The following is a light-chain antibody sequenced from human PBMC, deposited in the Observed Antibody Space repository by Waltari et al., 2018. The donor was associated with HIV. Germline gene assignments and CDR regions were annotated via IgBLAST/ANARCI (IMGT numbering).Light chain of an antibody. J-gene: IGKJ3*01. V-gene: IGKV3-20*01. CDR1: QSVSNTY. Sequence: DIVLTQSPGTLSLSPGDRATLSCRASQSVSNTYLAWYQQKPGPAPRLLIYGASSRATGIPDRFSGSGSGTDFTLTISRLEPEDFAVYYCQQYGSSPFTFGPGTRVDIK. CDR2: GAS. CDR3: QQYGSSPFT.